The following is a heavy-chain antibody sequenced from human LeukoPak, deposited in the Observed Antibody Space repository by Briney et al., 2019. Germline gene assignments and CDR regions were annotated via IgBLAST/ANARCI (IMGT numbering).Heavy chain of an antibody. CDR3: ARDDGISSKFDY. CDR1: GYTFTDYY. V-gene: IGHV1-2*02. D-gene: IGHD2-2*01. CDR2: INPNSGGT. Sequence: ASVKVSCKASGYTFTDYYMHWVRQAPGQGLEWMGWINPNSGGTNYAQKFQGRVTMTRDTSISTAYMELSRLRSHDSAVYYCARDDGISSKFDYWGQGTLVTVSS. J-gene: IGHJ4*02.